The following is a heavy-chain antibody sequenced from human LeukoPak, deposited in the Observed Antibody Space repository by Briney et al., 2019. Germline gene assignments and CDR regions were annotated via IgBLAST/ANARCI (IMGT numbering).Heavy chain of an antibody. Sequence: SETLSLTCAVSGGSISTYYWSWIRQPPGKGLEWIAYIYYSGSTNYNPSLRGRVTMSVDTSKSQFSLKLSSVTAADTAVYFCARTWGGLYYFDYWGQGTLVTVSS. CDR2: IYYSGST. CDR3: ARTWGGLYYFDY. D-gene: IGHD3-16*01. V-gene: IGHV4-59*01. CDR1: GGSISTYY. J-gene: IGHJ4*02.